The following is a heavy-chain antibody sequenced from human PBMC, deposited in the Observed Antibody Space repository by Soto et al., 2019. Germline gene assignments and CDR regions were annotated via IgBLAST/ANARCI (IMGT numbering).Heavy chain of an antibody. CDR2: ISGSGSTI. J-gene: IGHJ6*03. CDR1: GFTFSDYY. V-gene: IGHV3-11*01. Sequence: QVQLVESGGGLVKPGGSLRLSCAASGFTFSDYYMSWIRQAPGKGLEWVSYISGSGSTIYYADSVKGRFTISRDNAKNSLCLQMNSLRAEDTAVYYCARLRPKPYYYYYYMDVWGKGTTVTVSS. CDR3: ARLRPKPYYYYYYMDV.